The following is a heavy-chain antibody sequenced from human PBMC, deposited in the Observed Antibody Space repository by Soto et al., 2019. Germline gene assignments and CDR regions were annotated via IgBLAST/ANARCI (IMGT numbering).Heavy chain of an antibody. V-gene: IGHV3-15*07. CDR1: GFTFSNAW. J-gene: IGHJ4*02. CDR2: IKSKTDGGTT. D-gene: IGHD1-26*01. Sequence: PGGSLRLSCAASGFTFSNAWMNWVRQAPGKGLEWVGRIKSKTDGGTTDYAAPVKGRFTISRDDSKNTLYLQMNSLKTEDTAVYYCTTDTTNSSSGSKSWGQGTLVTVSS. CDR3: TTDTTNSSSGSKS.